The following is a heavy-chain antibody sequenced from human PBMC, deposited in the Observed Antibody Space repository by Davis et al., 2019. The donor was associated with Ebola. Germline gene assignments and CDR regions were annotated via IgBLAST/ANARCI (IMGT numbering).Heavy chain of an antibody. V-gene: IGHV3-48*02. CDR2: ISSSSSTI. Sequence: PGGSLRLSCAASGFTFSTYSMSWVRQAPGKGLEWVSYISSSSSTIYYADSVKGRFTISRDNAKNSLYLQMNSLRDEDTAVYYCAREGNGYDYVWGSLDYWGQGTLVTVSS. J-gene: IGHJ4*02. CDR3: AREGNGYDYVWGSLDY. CDR1: GFTFSTYS. D-gene: IGHD3-16*01.